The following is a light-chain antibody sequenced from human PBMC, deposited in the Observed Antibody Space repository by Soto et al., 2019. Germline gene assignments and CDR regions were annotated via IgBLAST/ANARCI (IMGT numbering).Light chain of an antibody. CDR1: QSVGNNY. CDR3: QQYGSSLLYT. V-gene: IGKV3-20*01. J-gene: IGKJ2*01. CDR2: GAS. Sequence: EIVLAQSPGTLSLSPGERATLSCRASQSVGNNYLAWYQQKPGQAPRLLIYGASSRATGIPDRFSGSGSGTDFTLTISRLEPEDFAVYCCQQYGSSLLYTFGQGTKLEIK.